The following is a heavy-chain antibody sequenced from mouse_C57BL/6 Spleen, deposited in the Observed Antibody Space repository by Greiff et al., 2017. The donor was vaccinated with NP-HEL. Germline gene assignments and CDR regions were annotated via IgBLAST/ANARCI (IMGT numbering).Heavy chain of an antibody. V-gene: IGHV1-50*01. CDR3: ASGINSDAWFAY. CDR1: GYTFTSYW. D-gene: IGHD1-3*01. Sequence: QVQLQQPGAELVKPGASVKLSCKASGYTFTSYWMQWVKQRPGQGLEWIGEIDPSDSYTNYNQKFKGKATLTVDTSSSTAYMQLSSLTSEDSAVYYCASGINSDAWFAYWGQGTLVTVSA. CDR2: IDPSDSYT. J-gene: IGHJ3*01.